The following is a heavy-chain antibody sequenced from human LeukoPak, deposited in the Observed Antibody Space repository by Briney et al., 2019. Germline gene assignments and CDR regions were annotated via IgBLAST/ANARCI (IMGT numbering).Heavy chain of an antibody. CDR2: INSYNGNT. J-gene: IGHJ4*02. CDR1: GYTFTSYG. Sequence: ASVKVSCKASGYTFTSYGFTWVRQAPGQGLEWMGWINSYNGNTQYAPKFKGRVTTTIDTSTSTAYMELRSLGSDDTAVHYCARRGNWNDFDYWGQGTLVIVSS. D-gene: IGHD1-20*01. V-gene: IGHV1-18*01. CDR3: ARRGNWNDFDY.